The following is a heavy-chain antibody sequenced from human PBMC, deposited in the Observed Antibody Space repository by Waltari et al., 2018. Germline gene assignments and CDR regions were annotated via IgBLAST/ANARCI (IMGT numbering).Heavy chain of an antibody. D-gene: IGHD3-16*01. J-gene: IGHJ6*02. CDR2: INHSGST. Sequence: QVQLQQWGAGLLKPSETLSLTCAVYGGSFSGSYWSWIRQPPGKGLEWIGEINHSGSTNYNPALRRRVTIAVDTSKNQFSLKLSSVTAADTAVYYCARGVMITFGGVRPTYDYYYYGMDVWGQGTTVTVSS. V-gene: IGHV4-34*01. CDR3: ARGVMITFGGVRPTYDYYYYGMDV. CDR1: GGSFSGSY.